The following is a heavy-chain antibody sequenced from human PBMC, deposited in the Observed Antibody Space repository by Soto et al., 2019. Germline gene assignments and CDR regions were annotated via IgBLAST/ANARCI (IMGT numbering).Heavy chain of an antibody. V-gene: IGHV4-39*01. CDR3: ARHRDYCSGGSCYPYNWFDP. J-gene: IGHJ5*02. Sequence: QLQLQESGPGLVKPSETLSLTCTVSGGSISSSSYYWGWIRQPPGKGLEWIGGIYYSGSTYYNPSLKSRVTISVDTAKNQFSLKLSSVTAADTAVYYCARHRDYCSGGSCYPYNWFDPWGQGTLVTVSS. D-gene: IGHD2-15*01. CDR2: IYYSGST. CDR1: GGSISSSSYY.